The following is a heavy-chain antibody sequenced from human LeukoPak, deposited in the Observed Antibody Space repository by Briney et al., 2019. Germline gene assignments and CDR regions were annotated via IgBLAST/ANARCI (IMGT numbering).Heavy chain of an antibody. CDR1: GFTFSSYG. D-gene: IGHD6-13*01. CDR3: AKKGSSWYYFDY. Sequence: GGSLRLSCAASGFTFSSYGMHWVRQAPGKGLEWVSAISGSGGSTYYADSVKGRFTISRDNSKNTLYLQMNSLRAEDTAVYYCAKKGSSWYYFDYWGQGTLVTVSS. CDR2: ISGSGGST. J-gene: IGHJ4*02. V-gene: IGHV3-23*01.